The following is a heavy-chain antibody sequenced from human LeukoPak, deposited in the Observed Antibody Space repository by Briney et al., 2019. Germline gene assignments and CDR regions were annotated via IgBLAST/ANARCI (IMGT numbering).Heavy chain of an antibody. CDR1: GFTFSSYG. CDR3: AKDRTHYGSGSYLFDY. CDR2: ISYDGSNK. J-gene: IGHJ4*02. Sequence: GRSLRLSCAASGFTFSSYGMHWVRQAPGKGLEWVAVISYDGSNKYYADSVKGRLTISRDNSKNTLYLQMNSLRAEDTAVYYCAKDRTHYGSGSYLFDYWGQGTLVTVSS. V-gene: IGHV3-30*18. D-gene: IGHD3-10*01.